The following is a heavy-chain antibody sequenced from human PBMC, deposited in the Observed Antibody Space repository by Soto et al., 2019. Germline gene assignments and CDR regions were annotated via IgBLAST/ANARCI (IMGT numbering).Heavy chain of an antibody. CDR1: GGSISSGDYY. CDR3: AGVLRDYYGSGSYGSY. CDR2: IYYSGST. V-gene: IGHV4-30-4*01. J-gene: IGHJ4*02. Sequence: QVQLQESGPGLVKPSQTLSLTCTVSGGSISSGDYYWSWIRQPPGKGLEWIGYIYYSGSTYSNPSLKSRVTISVDTSKNQSSLKLSSVTAADTAVYYCAGVLRDYYGSGSYGSYWGQGTLVTVSS. D-gene: IGHD3-10*01.